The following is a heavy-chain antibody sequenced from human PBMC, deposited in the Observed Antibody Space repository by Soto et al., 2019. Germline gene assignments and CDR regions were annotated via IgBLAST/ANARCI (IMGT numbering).Heavy chain of an antibody. D-gene: IGHD3-22*01. Sequence: QLQLQESGPGLVKPSETLSLTCTVSGGSISSSSYYWGWIRQPPGKGLEWIGSIYYSGSTYYNPSLKSRVTISVDTSKNQFSLKLSSVTAADTAVYYCAGKDYYDSSGYPGGYDFDYWGQGTLVTVSS. CDR2: IYYSGST. J-gene: IGHJ4*02. CDR3: AGKDYYDSSGYPGGYDFDY. V-gene: IGHV4-39*01. CDR1: GGSISSSSYY.